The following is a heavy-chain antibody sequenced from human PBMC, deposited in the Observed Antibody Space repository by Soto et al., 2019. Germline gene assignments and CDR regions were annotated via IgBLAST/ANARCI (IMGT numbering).Heavy chain of an antibody. D-gene: IGHD6-6*01. Sequence: WGWIRQPPGKGLEWIGSIYYSGSTYYNPSLKSRVTISVDTSKSQFSLKLSSVTAADTAVYYCARHRGVSIAARPDFDYWGQGTLVTVSS. V-gene: IGHV4-39*01. CDR2: IYYSGST. CDR3: ARHRGVSIAARPDFDY. J-gene: IGHJ4*02.